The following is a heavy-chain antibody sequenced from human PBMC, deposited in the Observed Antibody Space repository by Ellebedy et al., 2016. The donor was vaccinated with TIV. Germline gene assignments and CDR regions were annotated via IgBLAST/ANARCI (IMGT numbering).Heavy chain of an antibody. CDR2: IKQDGSEQ. J-gene: IGHJ4*02. CDR1: GFSFDNYW. V-gene: IGHV3-7*03. CDR3: VRGAGWVTDY. Sequence: PGGSLRLSCAASGFSFDNYWMNWARQAPGQGLEWVANIKQDGSEQYYVDSVKGRFTISRDNAKNSLYLQMNSLRGEDTAMYYCVRGAGWVTDYWGQGTLVTVSS. D-gene: IGHD4-23*01.